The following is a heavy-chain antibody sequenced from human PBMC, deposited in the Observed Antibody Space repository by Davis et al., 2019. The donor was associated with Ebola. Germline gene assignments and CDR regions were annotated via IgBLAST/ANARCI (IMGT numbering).Heavy chain of an antibody. CDR1: GFTFSDYY. J-gene: IGHJ6*04. Sequence: GESLKISCAASGFTFSDYYMSWIRQAPGKGLEWVSYISSSGSTIYYADSVKGRFTISRDNAKNSLYLQMNSLRAEDTAVYYCAGEIVVPAAMRGYYYYYGMDVWGKGTTVTVSS. D-gene: IGHD2-2*01. CDR2: ISSSGSTI. V-gene: IGHV3-11*01. CDR3: AGEIVVPAAMRGYYYYYGMDV.